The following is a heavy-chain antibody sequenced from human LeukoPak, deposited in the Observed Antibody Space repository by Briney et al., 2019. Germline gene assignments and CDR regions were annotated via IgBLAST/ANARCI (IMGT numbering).Heavy chain of an antibody. CDR1: GFTFSSYS. D-gene: IGHD3-16*02. V-gene: IGHV3-21*01. CDR2: ISSSSSYI. J-gene: IGHJ6*03. CDR3: ARDRQTLDPIYRDYYYYMDV. Sequence: GGSLRLSCAASGFTFSSYSMNWVRQAPGKGLEWVSSISSSSSYIYYADSVKGRFTISRDNAKNSLYLQMNSLRAEDTAVYYCARDRQTLDPIYRDYYYYMDVWGKGTTVTVSS.